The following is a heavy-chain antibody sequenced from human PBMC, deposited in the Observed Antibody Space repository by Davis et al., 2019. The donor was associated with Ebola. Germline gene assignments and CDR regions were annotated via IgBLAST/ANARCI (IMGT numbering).Heavy chain of an antibody. CDR2: FDPEDGEA. V-gene: IGHV1-24*01. CDR1: GYTLTELS. Sequence: ASVKVSCKVSGYTLTELSMHWVRQAPGKGLEWMGSFDPEDGEAIYAQKFQDRVIVTEDTSTDTAYMELSSLRSDDTAVYYCTIGGTTGGFDYWGQGTPVTVSS. J-gene: IGHJ4*02. D-gene: IGHD3-16*01. CDR3: TIGGTTGGFDY.